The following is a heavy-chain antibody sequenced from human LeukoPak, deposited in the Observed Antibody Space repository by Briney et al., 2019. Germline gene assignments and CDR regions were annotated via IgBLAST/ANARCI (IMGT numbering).Heavy chain of an antibody. CDR3: ARAAYGQLGGFDP. CDR1: GFTFSSYE. Sequence: GGSLGLSCAASGFTFSSYEMNWVRQAPGKGLEWVSYISSSGSTIYYADSVKGRFTISRDNAKNSLYLQMNSLRAEDTAVYYCARAAYGQLGGFDPWGQGTLVTVSS. D-gene: IGHD6-6*01. CDR2: ISSSGSTI. J-gene: IGHJ5*02. V-gene: IGHV3-48*03.